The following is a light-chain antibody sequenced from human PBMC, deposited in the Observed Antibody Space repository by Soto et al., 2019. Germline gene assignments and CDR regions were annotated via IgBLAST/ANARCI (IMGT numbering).Light chain of an antibody. CDR1: QSINNN. CDR2: GAS. V-gene: IGKV3D-15*01. CDR3: QQYNNWPIT. J-gene: IGKJ5*01. Sequence: EIVMTQSPATLSVSPGERATLSCRAGQSINNNLAWYQQEPGQAPRLLISGASIMSTGVPARFSGSGSETESTLTISSLQSEDFAVYFCQQYNNWPITFGQGTRLEIK.